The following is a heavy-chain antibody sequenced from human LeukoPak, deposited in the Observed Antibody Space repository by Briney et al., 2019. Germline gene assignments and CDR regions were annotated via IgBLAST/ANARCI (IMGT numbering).Heavy chain of an antibody. V-gene: IGHV3-21*01. CDR2: ISTGSTYI. CDR3: AKDRISGYSGYDWNY. D-gene: IGHD5-12*01. J-gene: IGHJ4*02. CDR1: GFTFNSYT. Sequence: PGGSLRLSCAASGFTFNSYTMTWVRQAPGKGLEWVSSISTGSTYIYYADSVKGRFTISRDNAKNSLYLQMNSLRAEDTAVYYCAKDRISGYSGYDWNYWGQGILVTVSS.